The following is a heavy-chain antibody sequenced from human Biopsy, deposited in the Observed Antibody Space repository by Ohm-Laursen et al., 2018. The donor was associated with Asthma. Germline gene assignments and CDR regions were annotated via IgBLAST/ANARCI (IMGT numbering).Heavy chain of an antibody. CDR1: DYIFPRYY. J-gene: IGHJ4*02. CDR2: ISVYNGDT. Sequence: AASVKVSCKASDYIFPRYYISWVRQAPGQGLEWVGWISVYNGDTNSAQKLQDRVTLTTDTYTDTAYMELRSLRSDDTAVYYCARRSYNWDDIDSWSQGTLVTVSS. V-gene: IGHV1-18*01. D-gene: IGHD1-1*01. CDR3: ARRSYNWDDIDS.